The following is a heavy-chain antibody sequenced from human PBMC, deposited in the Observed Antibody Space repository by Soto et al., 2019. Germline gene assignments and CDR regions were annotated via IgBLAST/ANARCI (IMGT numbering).Heavy chain of an antibody. D-gene: IGHD7-27*01. J-gene: IGHJ4*02. CDR2: ISYDGSNK. Sequence: PGGSLRLSCAASGFTFSSYSMHWVRQAPGKGLEWVAVISYDGSNKYYADSVKGRFTISRDNSKNTLYLQMNSLRAEDTAVYYCARGPLGPAAHFDYWGQGTLVTVSS. V-gene: IGHV3-30-3*01. CDR3: ARGPLGPAAHFDY. CDR1: GFTFSSYS.